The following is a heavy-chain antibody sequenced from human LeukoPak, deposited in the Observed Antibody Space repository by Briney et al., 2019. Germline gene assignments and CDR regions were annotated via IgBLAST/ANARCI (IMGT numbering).Heavy chain of an antibody. Sequence: GGSLRLSCAASGFTFSSYGMHWVRQAPGKGLEWVAFIRSDGSTKYYADSVKGRFTISRDNSKNTLYLQMNSLRAEDTAVYYCAKAPIAAPDYFDYWGQGTLVTVSS. CDR3: AKAPIAAPDYFDY. V-gene: IGHV3-30*02. CDR1: GFTFSSYG. CDR2: IRSDGSTK. D-gene: IGHD6-13*01. J-gene: IGHJ4*02.